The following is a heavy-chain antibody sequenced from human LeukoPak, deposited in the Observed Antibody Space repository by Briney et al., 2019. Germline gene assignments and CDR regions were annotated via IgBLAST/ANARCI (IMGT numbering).Heavy chain of an antibody. CDR1: GDSISSYY. CDR3: ARHSGLLYFDY. Sequence: NPSETLSLTCTVSGDSISSYYWSWIRQPPGKGLEWIAFIYSSGSTNYNPSLKSRVTISVDTSKNQFSLRLSAVAAADTAVYYCARHSGLLYFDYWGQGNLVTASS. J-gene: IGHJ4*02. CDR2: IYSSGST. D-gene: IGHD3-10*01. V-gene: IGHV4-59*08.